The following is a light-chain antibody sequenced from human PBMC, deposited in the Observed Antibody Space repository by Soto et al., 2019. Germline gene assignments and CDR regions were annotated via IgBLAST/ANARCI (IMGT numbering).Light chain of an antibody. CDR3: CSYAGSSIP. J-gene: IGLJ1*01. CDR2: EVS. Sequence: QSALTQPASVSGSPGQSITIFCTGTSSDVGSYNLVSWYQQHPGKAPKLMIYEVSKRPSGVSNRFSGSKSGNTASLTISGLQAEDEADNYCCSYAGSSIPFGTGTKVTVL. V-gene: IGLV2-23*02. CDR1: SSDVGSYNL.